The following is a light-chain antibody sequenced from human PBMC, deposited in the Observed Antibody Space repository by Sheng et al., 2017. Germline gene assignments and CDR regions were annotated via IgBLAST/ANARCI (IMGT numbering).Light chain of an antibody. Sequence: DIRMTQSPSSLSASVGDRVTISCRASQSINIYVNWYQQKPGKAPELLIYLASTLQSGVPSRFSGRGSGTDFTLTISRLEPEDFAVYYCQQYGSSPPWYTFGQGTKLEIK. CDR2: LAS. CDR3: QQYGSSPPWYT. V-gene: IGKV1-39*01. J-gene: IGKJ2*01. CDR1: QSINIY.